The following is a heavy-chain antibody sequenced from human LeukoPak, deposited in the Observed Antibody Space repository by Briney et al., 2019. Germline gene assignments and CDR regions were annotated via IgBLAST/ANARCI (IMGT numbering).Heavy chain of an antibody. CDR1: GFTVSSNY. V-gene: IGHV3-53*01. CDR2: IYSGGST. Sequence: GGSLRLSCAASGFTVSSNYMSWVRQAPGKGLEWVSVIYSGGSTYYADSVKGRFTISRDNSKNTLYLQMNSLRAEDTAVYYCAKDKSPYRNFDYWGQGTLVTVSS. CDR3: AKDKSPYRNFDY. D-gene: IGHD3-16*01. J-gene: IGHJ4*02.